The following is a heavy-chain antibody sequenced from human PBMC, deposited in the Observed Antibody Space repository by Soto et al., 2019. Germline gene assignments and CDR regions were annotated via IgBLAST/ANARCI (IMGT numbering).Heavy chain of an antibody. J-gene: IGHJ4*02. CDR3: ARDSSRITMIVVVIMHYFDY. Sequence: GGSLRLSCAASGFTFSSYAMHWVRQAPGKGLEWVAVISYDGSNKYYADSVKGRFTISRDNSKNTLYLQMNSLRAEDTAVYYCARDSSRITMIVVVIMHYFDYWGQGTLVTVSS. CDR2: ISYDGSNK. D-gene: IGHD3-22*01. V-gene: IGHV3-30-3*01. CDR1: GFTFSSYA.